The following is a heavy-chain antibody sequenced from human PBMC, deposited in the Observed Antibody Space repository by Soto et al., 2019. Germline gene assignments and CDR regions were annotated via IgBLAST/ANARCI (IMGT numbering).Heavy chain of an antibody. CDR3: AKTSYYYSSSSREDDAFDI. CDR1: GFTFSSYA. CDR2: ISGSGGST. J-gene: IGHJ3*02. Sequence: GGSLRLSCAASGFTFSSYAMSWVRQAPGKGLEWVSAISGSGGSTYYADSVKGRFTISRDNSKNTLYLQMNNLRAEDTAVYYSAKTSYYYSSSSREDDAFDIWGQGTMVTVSS. D-gene: IGHD3-22*01. V-gene: IGHV3-23*01.